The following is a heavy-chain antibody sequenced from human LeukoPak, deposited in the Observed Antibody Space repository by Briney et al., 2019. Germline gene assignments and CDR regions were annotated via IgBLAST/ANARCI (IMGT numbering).Heavy chain of an antibody. CDR3: AKGGYNTGSYLNF. CDR1: GFTFSSFA. J-gene: IGHJ4*02. CDR2: ISATSDST. D-gene: IGHD3-10*01. Sequence: PGGSLRLSCTASGFTFSSFAMNWVRQVPGKGLEWVSEISATSDSTYYADTVRGRFTISRDNSKNTLYLQMNSLRAKDTAVYYCAKGGYNTGSYLNFWGQGTLVIVSS. V-gene: IGHV3-23*01.